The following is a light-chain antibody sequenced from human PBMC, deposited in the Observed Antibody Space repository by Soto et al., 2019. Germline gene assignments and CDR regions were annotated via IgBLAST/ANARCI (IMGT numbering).Light chain of an antibody. V-gene: IGLV2-14*01. CDR1: RRDVGGFDS. J-gene: IGLJ1*01. Sequence: QSERTQPAYVYGSPVGASTITCTGTRRDVGGFDSVSWFQQHPGKAPKLMIYDDTNRPSGVSNRFSGSKSGNTASLTISGLQAEDEADYYCNSYTTISPPSYVFGSGTKVTVL. CDR2: DDT. CDR3: NSYTTISPPSYV.